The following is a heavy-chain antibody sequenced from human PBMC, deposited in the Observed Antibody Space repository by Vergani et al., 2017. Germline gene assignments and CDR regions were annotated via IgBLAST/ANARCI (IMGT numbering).Heavy chain of an antibody. CDR2: IISSSSYI. J-gene: IGHJ4*02. CDR3: ASHSSGWYHPDY. D-gene: IGHD6-19*01. Sequence: EVQLVESGGGLVKPGGSLRLSCAASGFTFSSYSMNWVRQAPGKGLEWVSSIISSSSYIYYADSVKGRFTISRDNAKNSLYLQMNSLRAEDTPVYYCASHSSGWYHPDYWGQGTLVTVSS. CDR1: GFTFSSYS. V-gene: IGHV3-21*01.